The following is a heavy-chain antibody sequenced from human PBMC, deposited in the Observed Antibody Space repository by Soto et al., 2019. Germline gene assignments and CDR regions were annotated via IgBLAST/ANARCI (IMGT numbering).Heavy chain of an antibody. CDR3: ARTAAAGKYYNGMDV. D-gene: IGHD6-13*01. V-gene: IGHV5-51*01. CDR2: IYPGDSDT. Sequence: EVQLVQSGAEVKKPGESLKIACKGSGYSFTSYWIGWVRQMPGKGLECVGIIYPGDSDTRYSPSFQGQVTISADKSISTAYLQWSSLKASDTAMYYCARTAAAGKYYNGMDVWGQGTTVTVSS. CDR1: GYSFTSYW. J-gene: IGHJ6*02.